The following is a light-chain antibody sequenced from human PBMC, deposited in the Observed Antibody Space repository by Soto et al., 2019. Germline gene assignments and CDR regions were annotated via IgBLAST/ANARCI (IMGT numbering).Light chain of an antibody. V-gene: IGKV3-11*01. J-gene: IGKJ5*01. CDR3: QQRANWPLTT. CDR2: DAS. CDR1: QSVSNF. Sequence: EIVLTQSPATLSLSPGERATLSCRASQSVSNFLAWYQQKPGQAPRLLIYDASNRATGTPSRFSGSGSGADFTLTIRSLEPKDFAIYYCQQRANWPLTTFGHGTRLEIK.